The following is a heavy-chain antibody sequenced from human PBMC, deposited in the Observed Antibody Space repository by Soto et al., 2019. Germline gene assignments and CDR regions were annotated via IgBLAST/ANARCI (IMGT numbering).Heavy chain of an antibody. CDR3: ASGYSSSWSQIGAFDI. Sequence: GASVKVSCKASGYTFTSYDINWVRQATGQGLEWTGWMNPNSGNTGYAQKFQGRVTMTRNTSISTAYMELSSLRSEDTAVYYCASGYSSSWSQIGAFDIWGQGTMVTVSS. D-gene: IGHD6-13*01. V-gene: IGHV1-8*01. CDR2: MNPNSGNT. J-gene: IGHJ3*02. CDR1: GYTFTSYD.